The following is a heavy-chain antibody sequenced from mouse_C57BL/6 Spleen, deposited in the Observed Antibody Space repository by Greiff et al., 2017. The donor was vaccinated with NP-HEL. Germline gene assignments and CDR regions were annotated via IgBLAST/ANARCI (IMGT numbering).Heavy chain of an antibody. Sequence: QVQLQQSGAELVMPGASVKLSCKASGYTFTSYWMHWVKQRPGQGLEWIGEIDPSDSYTNYNQKFKGKSTLTVDKSSSTAYMQLSSLTSEDSAVYYCARSVSYLVAMDYWGQGTSVTVSS. V-gene: IGHV1-69*01. CDR1: GYTFTSYW. CDR3: ARSVSYLVAMDY. J-gene: IGHJ4*01. D-gene: IGHD5-5*01. CDR2: IDPSDSYT.